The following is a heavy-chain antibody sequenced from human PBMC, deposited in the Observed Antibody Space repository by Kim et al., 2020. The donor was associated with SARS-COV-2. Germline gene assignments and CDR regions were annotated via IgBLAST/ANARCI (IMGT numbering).Heavy chain of an antibody. CDR1: GFTVSSNY. J-gene: IGHJ4*02. V-gene: IGHV3-53*04. CDR2: IYSGGST. CDR3: ARVIKQGSWYPFDY. D-gene: IGHD6-13*01. Sequence: GGSLRLSCAASGFTVSSNYMSWVRQAPGKGLEWVSVIYSGGSTYYADSVKGRFTISRHNSKNTLYLQMNSLRAEDTAVYYCARVIKQGSWYPFDYWGQGTLVTVSS.